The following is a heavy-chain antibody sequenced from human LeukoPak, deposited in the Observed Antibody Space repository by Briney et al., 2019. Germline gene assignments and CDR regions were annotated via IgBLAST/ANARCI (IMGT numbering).Heavy chain of an antibody. CDR2: INPNSGGT. J-gene: IGHJ5*02. D-gene: IGHD3-22*01. CDR3: ARAGYYYDSSGRFNWFDP. V-gene: IGHV1-2*02. CDR1: GYTFTGYY. Sequence: ASVKVSCKASGYTFTGYYMHWVRQAPGQGLEWMGWINPNSGGTNYAQKFQGRVTMTRDTSISTAYTELSRLRSDDTAVYYCARAGYYYDSSGRFNWFDPWGQGTLVTVSS.